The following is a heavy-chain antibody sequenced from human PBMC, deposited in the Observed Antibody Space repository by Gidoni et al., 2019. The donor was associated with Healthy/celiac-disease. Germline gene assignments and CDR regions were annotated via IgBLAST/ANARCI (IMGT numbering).Heavy chain of an antibody. CDR1: GGSISSYY. D-gene: IGHD5-12*01. J-gene: IGHJ4*02. V-gene: IGHV4-59*01. CDR3: ARVGETGYSGYDYTH. CDR2: IYYSGST. Sequence: QVQLQESGPGLVKPSETLSLTCTVSGGSISSYYWSWIRQPPGKGLEWIGYIYYSGSTNYNPSLKSRVTISVDTSKNQFSLKLSSVTAADTAVYYCARVGETGYSGYDYTHWGQGTLVTVSS.